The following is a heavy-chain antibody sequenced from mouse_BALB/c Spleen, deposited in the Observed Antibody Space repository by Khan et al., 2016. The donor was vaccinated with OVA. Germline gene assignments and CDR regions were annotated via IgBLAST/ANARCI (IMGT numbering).Heavy chain of an antibody. CDR2: ISSSGST. D-gene: IGHD2-3*01. CDR3: TRDGSRYNYAMDY. V-gene: IGHV3-2*02. Sequence: EVQLQESGPGLVKPSQSLSLTCTVTGYSITSDYAWNWIRQFPGNKLEWMGYISSSGSTNYNPALKSRISITRDTSKNQFFLQLNSVTTEDTAPYCCTRDGSRYNYAMDYWGQGTSVTVSS. J-gene: IGHJ4*01. CDR1: GYSITSDYA.